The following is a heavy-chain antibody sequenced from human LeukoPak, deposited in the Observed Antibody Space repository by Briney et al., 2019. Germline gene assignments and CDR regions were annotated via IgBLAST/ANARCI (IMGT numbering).Heavy chain of an antibody. J-gene: IGHJ4*02. CDR2: IYYSGST. CDR1: GGAISSYY. V-gene: IGHV4-59*01. Sequence: SETLSLTCTVSGGAISSYYWSWIRQPPGKGLEWIGYIYYSGSTSYNPSLKSRVTISVDTSKNQFSLKLSSVTAADTAVYYCARDQVPGIAAHWGQGTLVTVSS. CDR3: ARDQVPGIAAH. D-gene: IGHD6-13*01.